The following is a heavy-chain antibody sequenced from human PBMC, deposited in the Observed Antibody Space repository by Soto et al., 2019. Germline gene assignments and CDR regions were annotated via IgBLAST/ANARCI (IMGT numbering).Heavy chain of an antibody. V-gene: IGHV4-59*01. CDR1: GASISSDY. Sequence: SETLSLTCTVSGASISSDYWSWIRQPPGKGLEWIGYIYYSGRTNDNPSLKSRVTISVDTSKNQFSLKVSSVTAAHTAVYYCARDKTGTNYWCQGTLVTV. CDR2: IYYSGRT. J-gene: IGHJ4*02. CDR3: ARDKTGTNY. D-gene: IGHD1-1*01.